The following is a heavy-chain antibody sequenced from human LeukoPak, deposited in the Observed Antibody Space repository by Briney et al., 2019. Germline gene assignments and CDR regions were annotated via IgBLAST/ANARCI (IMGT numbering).Heavy chain of an antibody. Sequence: ASVKVSCKVSGYTLTELSMHWVRQGPGKGLEWMGGFDPEDGETIYAQKFQGRVTMTEDTSTDTAYMELSSLRSEDTAVYYCATVGPVVVLIRGAFDIWGQGTMVTVSS. J-gene: IGHJ3*02. CDR3: ATVGPVVVLIRGAFDI. D-gene: IGHD2-2*01. CDR2: FDPEDGET. V-gene: IGHV1-24*01. CDR1: GYTLTELS.